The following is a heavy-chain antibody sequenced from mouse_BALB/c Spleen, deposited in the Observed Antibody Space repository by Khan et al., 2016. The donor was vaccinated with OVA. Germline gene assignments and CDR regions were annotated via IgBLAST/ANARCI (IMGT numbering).Heavy chain of an antibody. CDR3: TRDRIDY. J-gene: IGHJ2*01. CDR1: GYTFTTYW. Sequence: VQLQESGAELAKPGASVKMSCKASGYTFTTYWMHWVKQRPGQGLEWIGYINPTSGYTDYNDKFNDRATLSADKSSSTAYMQLNSLTSEDSAVYYCTRDRIDYWGQGTTLTVSS. V-gene: IGHV1-7*01. CDR2: INPTSGYT.